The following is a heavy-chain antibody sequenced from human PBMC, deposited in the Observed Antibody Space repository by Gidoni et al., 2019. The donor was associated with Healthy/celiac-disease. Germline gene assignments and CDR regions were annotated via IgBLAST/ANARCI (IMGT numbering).Heavy chain of an antibody. J-gene: IGHJ4*02. CDR3: AKDGSAAGYFDY. Sequence: QVQLVESGRSVVQPGSSLRLSCAALGFIFSSYVMHWVRQAPGKGLEWVAVISYDGSNKYYADSVKGRFTISRDNSKNTLYLQMNSLRAEDTAVYYCAKDGSAAGYFDYWGQGTLVTVSS. CDR1: GFIFSSYV. D-gene: IGHD6-13*01. CDR2: ISYDGSNK. V-gene: IGHV3-30*18.